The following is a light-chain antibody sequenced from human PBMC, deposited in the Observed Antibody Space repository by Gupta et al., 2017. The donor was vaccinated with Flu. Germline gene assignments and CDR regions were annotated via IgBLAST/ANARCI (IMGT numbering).Light chain of an antibody. V-gene: IGLV2-14*01. CDR3: SSYTSISTPYI. CDR2: DVS. Sequence: VSWYQQHPGKVPKLLIFDVSNRPSGVSNRFSGSKSGNTASLTISGLQADDEADYYCSSYTSISTPYIFGTGTKVTVL. J-gene: IGLJ1*01.